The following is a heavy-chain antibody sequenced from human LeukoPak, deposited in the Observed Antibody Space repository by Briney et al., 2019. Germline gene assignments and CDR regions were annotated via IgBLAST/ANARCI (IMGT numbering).Heavy chain of an antibody. CDR1: GGSISSGDYY. D-gene: IGHD6-6*01. J-gene: IGHJ5*02. CDR3: ARGSSSSGWFDP. V-gene: IGHV4-30-4*01. Sequence: PSQTLSLTCTVSGGSISSGDYYWSWIRQPPGKGLEWIGYIYYSGSTYYNPSLKSRVTISVDTSKNRFSLKLSSVTAADTAVYYCARGSSSSGWFDPWGQGTLVTVSS. CDR2: IYYSGST.